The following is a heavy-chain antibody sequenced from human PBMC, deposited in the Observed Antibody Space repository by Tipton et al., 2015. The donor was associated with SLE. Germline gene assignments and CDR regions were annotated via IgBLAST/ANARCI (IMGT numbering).Heavy chain of an antibody. D-gene: IGHD3-22*01. CDR2: ISYDGSNK. V-gene: IGHV3-30*18. Sequence: SLRLSCAASGFTFSSYGMHWVRQAPGKGLEWVAVISYDGSNKYYADSVKGRFTISRDNSKNTLYLQMNSLRAEDTAVYYCAKSTMIVVVRAPDAFDIWGQGTMVTVSS. J-gene: IGHJ3*02. CDR3: AKSTMIVVVRAPDAFDI. CDR1: GFTFSSYG.